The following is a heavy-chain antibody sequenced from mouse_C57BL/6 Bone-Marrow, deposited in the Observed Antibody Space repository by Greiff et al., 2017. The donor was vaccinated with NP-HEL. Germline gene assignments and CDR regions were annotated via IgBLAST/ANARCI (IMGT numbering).Heavy chain of an antibody. V-gene: IGHV1-81*01. Sequence: QVQLKESGAELARPGASVKLSCKASGYTFTSYGISWVKQRTGQGLEWIGEIYPRSGNTYYNEKFKGKATLTADKSSSTAYMELRSLTSEDSAVYFCARPRTVVPGFAYWGQGTLVTVSA. CDR2: IYPRSGNT. CDR1: GYTFTSYG. CDR3: ARPRTVVPGFAY. D-gene: IGHD1-1*01. J-gene: IGHJ3*01.